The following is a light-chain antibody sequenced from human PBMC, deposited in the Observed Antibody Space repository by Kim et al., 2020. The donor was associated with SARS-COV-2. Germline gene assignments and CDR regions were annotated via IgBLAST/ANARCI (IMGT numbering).Light chain of an antibody. CDR2: QDS. Sequence: SYELTQPPSVSVSPGQTASITCSGDKLGDKYACWYQQKPGQSPVLVIYQDSKRPSGIPERFSGSNSGNTATLTISGTQAKDEADYYCQAWDSSTFYVFGTGTKVT. CDR1: KLGDKY. J-gene: IGLJ1*01. V-gene: IGLV3-1*01. CDR3: QAWDSSTFYV.